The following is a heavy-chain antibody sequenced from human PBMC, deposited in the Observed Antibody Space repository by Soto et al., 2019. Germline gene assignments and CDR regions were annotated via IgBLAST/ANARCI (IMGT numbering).Heavy chain of an antibody. CDR3: ADMRGQWLPRD. V-gene: IGHV4-39*01. Sequence: SETLSLTCTVVGGSISGSDYYRAWIRQPPGKGLEWLGTIYRTGTAYYNPSLKSRVTLSVDTSKNQFFLNLNSVSAADTAVYFCADMRGQWLPRDWGQGTLVTVSS. D-gene: IGHD6-19*01. CDR1: GGSISGSDYY. CDR2: IYRTGTA. J-gene: IGHJ4*02.